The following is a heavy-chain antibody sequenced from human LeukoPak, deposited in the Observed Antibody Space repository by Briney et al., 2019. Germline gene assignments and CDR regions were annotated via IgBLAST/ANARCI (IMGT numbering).Heavy chain of an antibody. Sequence: SETLSLTYTVSGGSISRSDYYWGWIRQPPGKGLEWIVSIYFSGSTYYNPSLKSRVTISVDTSKNQFSLKLSSVTAADTAVFYCARHKSSYCSGGSCTFFDYWGQGILVTVSS. J-gene: IGHJ4*02. CDR2: IYFSGST. D-gene: IGHD2-15*01. CDR1: GGSISRSDYY. V-gene: IGHV4-39*01. CDR3: ARHKSSYCSGGSCTFFDY.